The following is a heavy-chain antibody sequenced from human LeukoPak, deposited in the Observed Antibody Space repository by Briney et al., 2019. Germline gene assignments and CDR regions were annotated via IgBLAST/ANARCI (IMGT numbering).Heavy chain of an antibody. Sequence: GRSLRLSCAASGFTFSSYAMHWVRQAPGKGQEWVAVISYDGSNKYYADSVKGRFTISRDNSKNTLYLQMNSLRAEDTAVYYCARSGDIVVVPAARGAFDIWGQGTMVTVSS. D-gene: IGHD2-2*01. CDR3: ARSGDIVVVPAARGAFDI. CDR1: GFTFSSYA. CDR2: ISYDGSNK. J-gene: IGHJ3*02. V-gene: IGHV3-30-3*01.